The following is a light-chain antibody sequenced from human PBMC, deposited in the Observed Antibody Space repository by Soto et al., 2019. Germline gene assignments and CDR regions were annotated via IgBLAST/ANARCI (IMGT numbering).Light chain of an antibody. Sequence: DIHRTQSPSSLSPSLCDKVTVSCRASQGISNYLAWYQQKPGKVPRLLIYAASTLQSGVPSRFSGSGSGTDFTLTISSLQPDDFAAYYCQQYNSSPLTFGQGTRLEIK. V-gene: IGKV1-27*01. CDR3: QQYNSSPLT. J-gene: IGKJ5*01. CDR2: AAS. CDR1: QGISNY.